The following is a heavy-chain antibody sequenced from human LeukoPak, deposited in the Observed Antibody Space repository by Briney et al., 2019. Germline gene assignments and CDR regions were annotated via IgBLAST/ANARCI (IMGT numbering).Heavy chain of an antibody. CDR3: AREESYDFWSGYYNYYYYGMDV. CDR2: ITPIFGTA. D-gene: IGHD3-3*01. Sequence: SVKVSCKASGGTFSRFTISWVRQAPGQGFEWMGGITPIFGTANFAQKFQGRVTMTTDTSTSTAYMELRSLRSDDTAVYYCAREESYDFWSGYYNYYYYGMDVWGQGTTVTVSS. CDR1: GGTFSRFT. J-gene: IGHJ6*02. V-gene: IGHV1-69*05.